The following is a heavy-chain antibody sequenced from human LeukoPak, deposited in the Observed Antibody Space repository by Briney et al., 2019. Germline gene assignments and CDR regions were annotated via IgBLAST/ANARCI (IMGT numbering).Heavy chain of an antibody. D-gene: IGHD2-15*01. CDR3: ATTQDCSGGSCPLNWFDP. CDR1: SVSFSGYY. Sequence: PSETLSLTCAVYSVSFSGYYWSWIRQPPGKGLEWIGEINHSGRTTYNASLKSRVTISIDTSKNQFSLKLSSVTAADTAMYYCATTQDCSGGSCPLNWFDPWGQGTLVTVSP. V-gene: IGHV4-34*01. CDR2: INHSGRT. J-gene: IGHJ5*02.